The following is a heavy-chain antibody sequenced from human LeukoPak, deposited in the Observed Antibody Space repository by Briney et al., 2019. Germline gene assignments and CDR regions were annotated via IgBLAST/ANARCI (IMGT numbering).Heavy chain of an antibody. V-gene: IGHV3-30*04. J-gene: IGHJ6*03. D-gene: IGHD5-18*01. CDR3: ARERGRSYGSVPYYYYYMDV. Sequence: GGSLRLSCAASGFTFSSYAMHWVRQAPGKGLEWVAVIPYDGSNKYYADSVKGRFTISRDNSKNTLYLQMNNLRAADTAVYYCARERGRSYGSVPYYYYYMDVWGKGTTVTVSS. CDR2: IPYDGSNK. CDR1: GFTFSSYA.